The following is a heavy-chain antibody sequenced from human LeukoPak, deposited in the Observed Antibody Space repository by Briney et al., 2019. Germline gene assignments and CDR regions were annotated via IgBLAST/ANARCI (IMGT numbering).Heavy chain of an antibody. CDR1: GGSISSYY. V-gene: IGHV4-4*09. D-gene: IGHD3-22*01. J-gene: IGHJ3*02. Sequence: SETLSLTCTVSGGSISSYYWSWIRQPPGKGLEWIGYIYTSGSTNYNPSLKSRVTISVDTSKNQFSLKLSSVTAADTAVYYCARHPNYYDSSGYYYLQEDHAFDIWGQGTMVTVSS. CDR3: ARHPNYYDSSGYYYLQEDHAFDI. CDR2: IYTSGST.